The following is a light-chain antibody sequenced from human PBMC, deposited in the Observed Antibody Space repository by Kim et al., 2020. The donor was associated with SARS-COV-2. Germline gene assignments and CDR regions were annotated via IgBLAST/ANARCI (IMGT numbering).Light chain of an antibody. V-gene: IGKV1-8*01. CDR1: QGISSY. Sequence: SASRGDRITITSRAGQGISSYLAWYQQKPGKAPKLLIYAASTLQSGVPSRFSGSGSGPDLTLTISCLQSEDFATHYCQQYYSYPVTFGQGTKLEI. CDR2: AAS. J-gene: IGKJ2*01. CDR3: QQYYSYPVT.